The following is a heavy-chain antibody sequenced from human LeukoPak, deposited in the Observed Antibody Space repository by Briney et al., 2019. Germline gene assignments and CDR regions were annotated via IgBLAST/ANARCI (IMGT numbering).Heavy chain of an antibody. CDR1: GCSFTSYG. CDR2: ISAYNGNT. CDR3: ARLRRDGYNGYFDY. Sequence: ASVKVSCKASGCSFTSYGISWVRQAPGQGLEWMGWISAYNGNTNYAQKLQGRVTMTTDTSTSTAYMELRSLRSDDTAVYYCARLRRDGYNGYFDYWGQGTLVTVSS. V-gene: IGHV1-18*01. D-gene: IGHD5-24*01. J-gene: IGHJ4*02.